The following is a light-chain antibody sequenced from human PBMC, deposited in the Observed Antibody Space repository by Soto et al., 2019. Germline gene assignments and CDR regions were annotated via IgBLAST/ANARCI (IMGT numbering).Light chain of an antibody. V-gene: IGLV2-14*01. Sequence: SALTQPASVSGSPGQSITISCTGTSSDVGDYDYVSWYHQHPGKAPKLIIYEVSNRPSGVSIRFSGSKSGNTASLIISGLQAEDEADYYCASYSSTNTLAFGGGTKVTVL. CDR2: EVS. J-gene: IGLJ2*01. CDR1: SSDVGDYDY. CDR3: ASYSSTNTLA.